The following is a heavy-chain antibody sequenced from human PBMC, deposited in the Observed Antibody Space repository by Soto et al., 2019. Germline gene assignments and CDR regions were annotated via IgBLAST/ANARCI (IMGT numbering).Heavy chain of an antibody. J-gene: IGHJ3*02. CDR1: GGSGGVISAFY. D-gene: IGHD5-12*01. V-gene: IGHV4-59*01. CDR3: ARREIGTTMGGFDI. Sequence: QVQLQESGPGLVKPSETLSLTCSVSGGSGGVISAFYLTWIRQPPGKGLEWIAYTNYSGSTKYNPSLKTRVTMSVATSKSQFSLRLRSVTAAVTAVYYCARREIGTTMGGFDIWGQGTLVIVSA. CDR2: TNYSGST.